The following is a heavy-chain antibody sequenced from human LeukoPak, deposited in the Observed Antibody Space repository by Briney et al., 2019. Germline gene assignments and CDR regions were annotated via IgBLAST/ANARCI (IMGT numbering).Heavy chain of an antibody. Sequence: PGGSLRLSCAASGFTFSDYYMSWIRQAPGKGLERVSYISGGSRYTNYADSVKGRFTISRDNAKNSLYLQMNSLRAEDTAVYYCAVDWYDSSGYGTFDYWGQGTLVTVSS. J-gene: IGHJ4*02. CDR1: GFTFSDYY. D-gene: IGHD3-22*01. CDR3: AVDWYDSSGYGTFDY. CDR2: ISGGSRYT. V-gene: IGHV3-11*03.